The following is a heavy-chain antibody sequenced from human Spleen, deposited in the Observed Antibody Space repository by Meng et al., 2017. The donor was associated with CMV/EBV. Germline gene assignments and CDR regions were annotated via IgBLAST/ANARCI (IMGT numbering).Heavy chain of an antibody. J-gene: IGHJ4*02. V-gene: IGHV3-23*01. CDR1: GFTFSNYD. D-gene: IGHD6-13*01. Sequence: GRSLRLSCAASGFTFSNYDMTWVRQAPGKGLEWVSDISGGGGTTWFADAVKGRFTISRDTSKNMVYLLMNSLRAEDTALYYCAKGGGSWYLDSWGQGTLVTVSS. CDR3: AKGGGSWYLDS. CDR2: ISGGGGTT.